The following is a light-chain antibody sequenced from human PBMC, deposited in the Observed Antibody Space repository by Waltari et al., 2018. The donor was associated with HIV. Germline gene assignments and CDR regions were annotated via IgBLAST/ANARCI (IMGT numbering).Light chain of an antibody. CDR1: TGAVTSGHY. CDR3: LLSYSGARPHVV. V-gene: IGLV7-46*01. Sequence: QAVVTQEPSLTVSPGGTVTLTCGSTTGAVTSGHYPYWFQQKPGQAPRTLIYDTNNKPSLTPARFSGSLLGGRAALTLSGAQPEDEAEYYCLLSYSGARPHVVFGGGTKLTVL. J-gene: IGLJ2*01. CDR2: DTN.